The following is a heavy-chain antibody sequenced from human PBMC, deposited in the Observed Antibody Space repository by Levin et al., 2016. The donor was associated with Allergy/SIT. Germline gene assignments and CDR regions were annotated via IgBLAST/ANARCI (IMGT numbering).Heavy chain of an antibody. D-gene: IGHD6-19*01. J-gene: IGHJ3*02. Sequence: WIRQPPGKGLEWVGRIRSKANSYATAYAASVKGRFTISRDDSKNTAYLQMNSLKTEDTAVYYCTTGYSSGWYLGEDAFDIWGQGTMVTVSS. CDR2: IRSKANSYAT. CDR3: TTGYSSGWYLGEDAFDI. V-gene: IGHV3-73*01.